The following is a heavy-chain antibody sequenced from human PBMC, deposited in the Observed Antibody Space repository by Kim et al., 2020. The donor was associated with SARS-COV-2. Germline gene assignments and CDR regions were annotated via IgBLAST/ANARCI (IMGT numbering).Heavy chain of an antibody. CDR3: ARALVGATNDY. V-gene: IGHV1-18*01. J-gene: IGHJ4*02. D-gene: IGHD1-26*01. CDR2: T. Sequence: TNYGQKLQGRVTMTTDTSTSTDYMELRSLRSDDTAVYYCARALVGATNDYWGQGTLVTVSS.